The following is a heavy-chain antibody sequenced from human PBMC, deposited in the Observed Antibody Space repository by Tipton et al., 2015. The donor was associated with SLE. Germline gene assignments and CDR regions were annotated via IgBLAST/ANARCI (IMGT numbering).Heavy chain of an antibody. V-gene: IGHV1-46*01. Sequence: QSGAEVKKPGASVKASCKASGYTFTRYYMHWVRQAPGQGLEWMGIINPSGGSTTYAQKFQGRVTVTRDTSTSTVYMELSSLRSEDTAVYYCARSVRTVRDVFDIWGQGTMVTVSS. CDR1: GYTFTRYY. J-gene: IGHJ3*02. CDR2: INPSGGST. CDR3: ARSVRTVRDVFDI. D-gene: IGHD4-17*01.